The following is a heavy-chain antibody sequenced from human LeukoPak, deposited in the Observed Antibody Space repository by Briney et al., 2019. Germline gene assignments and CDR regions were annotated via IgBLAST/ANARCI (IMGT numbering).Heavy chain of an antibody. CDR3: AREDWPYAIPYDSSGYYKNYGMDV. J-gene: IGHJ6*02. Sequence: SVKVSCKASGGTFSSYAISWVRQAPGQGLEWMGGIIPIFGTANYAQKFQGRVTITADESTSTAYMELSSLRSEDTAVYYCAREDWPYAIPYDSSGYYKNYGMDVWGQGTTVTVSS. CDR2: IIPIFGTA. D-gene: IGHD3-22*01. CDR1: GGTFSSYA. V-gene: IGHV1-69*13.